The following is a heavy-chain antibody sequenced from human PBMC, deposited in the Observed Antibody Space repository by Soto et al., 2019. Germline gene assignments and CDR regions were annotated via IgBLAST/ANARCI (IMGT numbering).Heavy chain of an antibody. CDR1: GGTFSSYA. V-gene: IGHV1-69*13. CDR2: IIPIFGTA. CDR3: AREIGIASLPSVSGPTMDV. Sequence: GASVKVSCKASGGTFSSYAISWVRQAPGQGLEWMGGIIPIFGTANYAQKFQGRVTITADESTSTAYMELSSLRSEDTAVYYCAREIGIASLPSVSGPTMDVWGQGTTVTVSS. J-gene: IGHJ6*02. D-gene: IGHD6-6*01.